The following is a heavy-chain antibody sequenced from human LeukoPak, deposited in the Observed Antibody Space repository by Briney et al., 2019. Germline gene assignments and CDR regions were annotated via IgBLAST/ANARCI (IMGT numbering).Heavy chain of an antibody. Sequence: PGRSLRLSCAASGFTFSSYAMHWVRQAPGKGLEWVAVISYDGSNKYYADSVKGRFTISRDNSKNTLYLQMNSLRAEDTAVYYCARARDYWDQGTLVTVSS. J-gene: IGHJ4*02. V-gene: IGHV3-30-3*01. CDR1: GFTFSSYA. CDR3: ARARDY. CDR2: ISYDGSNK.